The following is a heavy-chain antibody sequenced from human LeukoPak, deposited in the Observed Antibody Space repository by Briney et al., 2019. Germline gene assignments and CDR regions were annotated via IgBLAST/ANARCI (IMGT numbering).Heavy chain of an antibody. V-gene: IGHV3-7*03. D-gene: IGHD3-10*01. Sequence: EGSLRLSCVVSGFTFSSYSMIWVRQAPGKGLQWVANMKKDGSETNYVDSVKGRFTISRDNAKNSLYLQMNSLRAEDTAVYYCGRHRSGSGTYFIDYWGQGTLVSVSS. CDR3: GRHRSGSGTYFIDY. CDR2: MKKDGSET. J-gene: IGHJ4*02. CDR1: GFTFSSYS.